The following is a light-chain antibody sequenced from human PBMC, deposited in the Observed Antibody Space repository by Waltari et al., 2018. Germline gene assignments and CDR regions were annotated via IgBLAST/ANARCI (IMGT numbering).Light chain of an antibody. CDR2: GAS. Sequence: EIVMTQSPVILSVSPGERATLSCRASQSISSNLPWYQQKLGQAPRLLIYGASTRATGIPARVSGSGSGTEFTLTISSLRSEDFAVYYCQQYNNWPVYTFGQGTKLEIK. J-gene: IGKJ2*01. CDR1: QSISSN. CDR3: QQYNNWPVYT. V-gene: IGKV3-15*01.